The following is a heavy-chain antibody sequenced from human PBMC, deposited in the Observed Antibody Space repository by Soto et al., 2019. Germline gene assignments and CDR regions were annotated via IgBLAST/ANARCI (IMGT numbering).Heavy chain of an antibody. CDR2: INPSGGST. CDR1: GGTFSSYA. Sequence: GASVKVSCKASGGTFSSYAISWVRQAPGQGLEWMGIINPSGGSTSYAQKFQGRVTMTRDTSTSTVYMELSSLRSEDTAVYYCARDKSLAPQDYGDYDRTSGSAFDIWGQGTMVTVSS. V-gene: IGHV1-46*03. D-gene: IGHD4-17*01. J-gene: IGHJ3*02. CDR3: ARDKSLAPQDYGDYDRTSGSAFDI.